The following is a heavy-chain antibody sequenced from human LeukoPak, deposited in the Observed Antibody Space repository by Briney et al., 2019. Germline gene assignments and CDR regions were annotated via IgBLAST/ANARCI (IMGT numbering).Heavy chain of an antibody. D-gene: IGHD6-13*01. CDR2: MNPNSGST. Sequence: GASVKVSCKASGYTFTSYDINWVRQAPGQGLEWMGWMNPNSGSTGYAQKFQGRVTMTRNTSISTAYMELSSLRSEDTAVYYCARGSGYSSSWGSDPWGQGTLVTVSP. CDR1: GYTFTSYD. CDR3: ARGSGYSSSWGSDP. V-gene: IGHV1-8*01. J-gene: IGHJ5*02.